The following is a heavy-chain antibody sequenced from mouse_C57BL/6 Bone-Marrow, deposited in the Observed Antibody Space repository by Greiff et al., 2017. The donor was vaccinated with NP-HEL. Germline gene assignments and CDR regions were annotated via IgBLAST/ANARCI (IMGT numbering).Heavy chain of an antibody. CDR1: GYSITSGYY. Sequence: EVKLVESGPGLVKPSQSLSLTCSVTGYSITSGYYCNWIRQFPGNKLEWMGYISYDGSNNYNPSLKNRISITRDTSKNQFFLKLNSVTTEDTATYYCATIYDGYEEYFDVWGTGTTVTVSS. CDR3: ATIYDGYEEYFDV. CDR2: ISYDGSN. V-gene: IGHV3-6*01. D-gene: IGHD2-3*01. J-gene: IGHJ1*03.